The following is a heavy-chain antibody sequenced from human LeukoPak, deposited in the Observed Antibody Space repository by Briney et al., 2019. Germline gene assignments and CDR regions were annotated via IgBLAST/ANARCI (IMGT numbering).Heavy chain of an antibody. CDR2: IYTSGST. V-gene: IGHV4-61*02. CDR1: GGSISSGPYY. D-gene: IGHD4-17*01. CDR3: ARVLSGWTTVTRGDGEWFDP. Sequence: QPSETLSLTCTVSGGSISSGPYYWSWIRQPAGKGLEWIGRIYTSGSTNYNPSLKSRVTISVDTSKNQFSLKLSTVTAADTAVYYCARVLSGWTTVTRGDGEWFDPWGQGTLVTVSS. J-gene: IGHJ5*02.